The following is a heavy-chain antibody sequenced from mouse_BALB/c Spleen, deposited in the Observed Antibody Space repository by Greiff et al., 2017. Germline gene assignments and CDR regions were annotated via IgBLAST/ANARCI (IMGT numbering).Heavy chain of an antibody. D-gene: IGHD3-3*01. CDR1: GFNIKDYY. J-gene: IGHJ3*01. V-gene: IGHV14-1*02. Sequence: EVQLQESGAELVRPGALVKLSCKASGFNIKDYYMHWVKQRPEQGLEWIGWIDPENGNTIYDPKFQGKASITADTSSNTAYLQLSSLTSEDTAVYYCARGTEPWFAYWGQGTLVTVSA. CDR3: ARGTEPWFAY. CDR2: IDPENGNT.